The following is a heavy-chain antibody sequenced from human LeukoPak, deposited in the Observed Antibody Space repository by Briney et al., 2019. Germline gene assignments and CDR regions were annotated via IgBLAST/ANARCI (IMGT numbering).Heavy chain of an antibody. CDR1: GYTFTSYY. CDR2: ISAYNGNT. CDR3: ARDYYGSGSYCHFDY. V-gene: IGHV1-18*04. Sequence: ASVKVSCKASGYTFTSYYMHWVRQAPGQGLEWMGWISAYNGNTNYAQKLQGRVTMTTDTSTSTAYMELRSLRSGDTAVYYCARDYYGSGSYCHFDYWGQGTLVTVSS. D-gene: IGHD3-10*01. J-gene: IGHJ4*02.